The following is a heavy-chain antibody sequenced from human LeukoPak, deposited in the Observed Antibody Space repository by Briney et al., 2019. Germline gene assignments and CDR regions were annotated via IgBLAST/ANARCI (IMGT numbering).Heavy chain of an antibody. CDR1: GYTFTSYD. CDR2: IIPIFGTA. D-gene: IGHD4-23*01. V-gene: IGHV1-69*05. J-gene: IGHJ4*02. Sequence: GASVKVSCKASGYTFTSYDINWVRQATGQGLEWMGGIIPIFGTANYAQKFQGRVTITTDESTSTAYMELSSLKSEDTAVYYCASNPGGNLWLYFDYWGQGTLVTVSS. CDR3: ASNPGGNLWLYFDY.